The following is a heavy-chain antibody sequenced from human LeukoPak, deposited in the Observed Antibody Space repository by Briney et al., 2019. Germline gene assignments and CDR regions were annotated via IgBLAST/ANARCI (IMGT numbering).Heavy chain of an antibody. CDR1: GRSFSGYA. CDR2: ISGSGGST. CDR3: AKGATDDFDY. J-gene: IGHJ4*02. V-gene: IGHV3-23*01. D-gene: IGHD1-26*01. Sequence: RPGGSLRLSCAVSGRSFSGYAMTWVRQAPGKGLEWVSAISGSGGSTYYADSVKGRFTISRDNSKNTLYLQMNSLRAEDTAVYYCAKGATDDFDYWGQGTLVTVSS.